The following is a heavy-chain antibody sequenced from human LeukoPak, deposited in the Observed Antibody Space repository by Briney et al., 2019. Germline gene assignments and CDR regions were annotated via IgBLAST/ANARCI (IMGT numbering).Heavy chain of an antibody. V-gene: IGHV4-39*01. CDR1: GGSISSSSAY. D-gene: IGHD2-2*01. CDR3: ASRVVPAAWGY. J-gene: IGHJ4*02. Sequence: PSETLSLTCTVSGGSISSSSAYGGWIRQPPGKGLEWIGSIYYSKNTYYNPSLKSRVTISADTSKNQFSLTLGSVSASDTAVYYCASRVVPAAWGYWGQGTLVTVSS. CDR2: IYYSKNT.